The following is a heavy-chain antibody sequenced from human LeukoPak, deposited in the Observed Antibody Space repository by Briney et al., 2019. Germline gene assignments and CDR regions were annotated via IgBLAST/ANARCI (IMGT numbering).Heavy chain of an antibody. Sequence: GGSLRLSCAASGFTFSSYAMSWVRQAPGKGLEWVSAISGSGGSTYYADSVKGRFTISRDNSKNTLYLQMNSLRAEDTAVYYCAKVGGSRGVEVTLYYFDYWGQGTLVTVSS. D-gene: IGHD2-21*02. CDR1: GFTFSSYA. CDR2: ISGSGGST. V-gene: IGHV3-23*01. CDR3: AKVGGSRGVEVTLYYFDY. J-gene: IGHJ4*02.